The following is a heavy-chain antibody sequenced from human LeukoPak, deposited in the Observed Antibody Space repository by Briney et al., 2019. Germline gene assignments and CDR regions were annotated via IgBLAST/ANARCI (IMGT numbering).Heavy chain of an antibody. V-gene: IGHV3-9*01. Sequence: GGSLRLSCAASGFTFDDYAMHWVRQAPGKGLEWVSGISWNSGSIGYADSVKGRFTISRDNAKNSLYLQMNSLRAEDTALYYCAKGQTYGAPFDYWGQGTLVTVSS. J-gene: IGHJ4*02. CDR1: GFTFDDYA. D-gene: IGHD3-10*01. CDR2: ISWNSGSI. CDR3: AKGQTYGAPFDY.